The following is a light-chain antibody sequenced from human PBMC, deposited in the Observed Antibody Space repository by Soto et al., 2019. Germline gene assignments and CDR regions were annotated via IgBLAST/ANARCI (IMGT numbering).Light chain of an antibody. CDR1: TSNIGSND. CDR2: DNY. J-gene: IGLJ3*02. V-gene: IGLV1-51*01. Sequence: QSVLTQPPSVSAAPGQKVTISCSGSTSNIGSNDVSWYQQFPGTAPKFLIYDNYKRPSGIPGRFSGSKSGTSATLGITGLQTGDEADYYCGTWDSSLSALVFGGGTKLTVL. CDR3: GTWDSSLSALV.